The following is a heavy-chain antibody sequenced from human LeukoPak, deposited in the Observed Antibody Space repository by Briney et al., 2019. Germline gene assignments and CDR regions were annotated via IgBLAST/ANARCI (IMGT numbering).Heavy chain of an antibody. CDR1: GFSVRSNY. Sequence: GGSLRLSCAASGFSVRSNYMSWVRQAPGKGLEWVSAISGSGGSTYYADSVKGRFTISRDNSKNTLYLQMNSLRAEDTAVYYCAKDYYSGSYYDAFDIWGQGTMVTVSS. CDR2: ISGSGGST. CDR3: AKDYYSGSYYDAFDI. D-gene: IGHD1-26*01. J-gene: IGHJ3*02. V-gene: IGHV3-23*01.